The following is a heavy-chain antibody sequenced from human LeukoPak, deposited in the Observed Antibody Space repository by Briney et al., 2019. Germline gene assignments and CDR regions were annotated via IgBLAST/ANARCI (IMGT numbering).Heavy chain of an antibody. V-gene: IGHV3-48*04. CDR2: ISASGSTI. Sequence: PGGSLRLSCAASGFTFSTYWMNWVRQAPGKGLEWVSYISASGSTIYSADSVEGRFTISRDNAKNSLYLQMNSLRADDTAVYYCAGQLGIPYYFDYWGQGTLVTVSS. D-gene: IGHD7-27*01. CDR3: AGQLGIPYYFDY. CDR1: GFTFSTYW. J-gene: IGHJ4*02.